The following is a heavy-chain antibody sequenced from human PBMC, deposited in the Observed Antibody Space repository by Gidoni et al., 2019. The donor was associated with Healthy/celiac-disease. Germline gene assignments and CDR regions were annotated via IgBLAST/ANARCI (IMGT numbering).Heavy chain of an antibody. D-gene: IGHD3-22*01. CDR3: ARDPLYYYDSSGYYPPDY. V-gene: IGHV3-21*01. J-gene: IGHJ4*02. CDR2: ISSSSSYI. CDR1: GFTFSSYS. Sequence: EVQLVESGGGLIKPGGSLRLSCAASGFTFSSYSMNWVRQAPGKGLEWVSSISSSSSYIYYADSVKGRFTISRDNAKNSLYLQMNSLRAEDTAVYYCARDPLYYYDSSGYYPPDYWGQGTLVTVSS.